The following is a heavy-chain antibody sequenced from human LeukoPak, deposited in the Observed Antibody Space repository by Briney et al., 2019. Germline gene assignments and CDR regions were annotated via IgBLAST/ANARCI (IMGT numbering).Heavy chain of an antibody. V-gene: IGHV5-51*01. Sequence: GESLKISCRGSGYTSTIYWIAWVRQMPGKGLEWMGIIYPGDSDTIYSPSFQGQVTISADKSISTAYLQWSSLEASDTAMYYCARRLSPLPDYGINSGWFDPWGQGTLVTVSS. CDR2: IYPGDSDT. CDR1: GYTSTIYW. J-gene: IGHJ5*02. D-gene: IGHD4-23*01. CDR3: ARRLSPLPDYGINSGWFDP.